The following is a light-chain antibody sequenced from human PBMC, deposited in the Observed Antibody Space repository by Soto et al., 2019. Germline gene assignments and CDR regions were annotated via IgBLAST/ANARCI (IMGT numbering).Light chain of an antibody. CDR2: GAS. Sequence: SVDLGESRILKYKASQSVSNNYLAWYQQKPGQAPRLLIYGASNRATGIPDRFSGSGSGTNFNLTISRLEPEGFAVYSCLPYCSSGTSADGTKVDIK. CDR3: LPYCSSGT. V-gene: IGKV3-20*01. CDR1: QSVSNNY. J-gene: IGKJ4*02.